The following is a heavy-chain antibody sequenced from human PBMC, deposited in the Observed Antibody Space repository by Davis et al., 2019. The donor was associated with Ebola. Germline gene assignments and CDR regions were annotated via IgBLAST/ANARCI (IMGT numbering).Heavy chain of an antibody. CDR3: AKRATVKVAGANYYNAMDV. D-gene: IGHD6-19*01. V-gene: IGHV3-23*01. CDR2: ISGSGRDP. J-gene: IGHJ6*04. CDR1: GFTFSTYA. Sequence: PGGSLRLSCAGSGFTFSTYAMTWVRQAPGKGLEWVSRISGSGRDPHYADSVKGRFTISRDNSKNTLYLQMNSLRAEDTAVFYCAKRATVKVAGANYYNAMDVWGKGTTVTVSS.